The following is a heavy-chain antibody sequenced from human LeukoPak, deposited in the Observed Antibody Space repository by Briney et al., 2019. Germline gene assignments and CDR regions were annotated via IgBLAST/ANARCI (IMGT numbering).Heavy chain of an antibody. Sequence: KSSETLSLTCTVSGYSISSGYYWGWIRQPPGKGLEWIGSIYHSGSTYYNPSLKSRVTISVDTSKNHFSLKLTSVTAADTAVYYCARIETYSSGWYDAFFDHWGQGTLVTVSS. V-gene: IGHV4-38-2*02. CDR2: IYHSGST. CDR3: ARIETYSSGWYDAFFDH. D-gene: IGHD6-19*01. CDR1: GYSISSGYY. J-gene: IGHJ4*02.